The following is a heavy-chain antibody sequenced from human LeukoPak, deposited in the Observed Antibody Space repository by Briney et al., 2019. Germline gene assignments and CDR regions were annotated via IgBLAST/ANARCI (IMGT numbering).Heavy chain of an antibody. CDR2: ISGSGGST. V-gene: IGHV3-23*01. CDR3: AKDEWHYDSSGYLSFDY. J-gene: IGHJ4*02. Sequence: GGSLRLSCAASGFTFSSYAMSWVRQAPGKGLEWVSAISGSGGSTYYADSVKGRFTISRDNSKNTLYLQMNSLRAEDTAVYYCAKDEWHYDSSGYLSFDYWGQGTLVTVSS. D-gene: IGHD3-22*01. CDR1: GFTFSSYA.